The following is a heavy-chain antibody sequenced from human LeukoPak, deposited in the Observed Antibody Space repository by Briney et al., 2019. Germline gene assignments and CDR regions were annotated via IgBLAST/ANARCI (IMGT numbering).Heavy chain of an antibody. CDR3: ARGSSRADY. D-gene: IGHD6-19*01. CDR2: IKQDGSEQ. Sequence: GGSLRLSCAVSGLTFSDYWMSWVRQAPGKGLEWVANIKQDGSEQYYVDSVKGRFTISRDNAKNSLYLQMNSLRAEDTAVYYCARGSSRADYWGQGTLVTVSS. J-gene: IGHJ4*02. V-gene: IGHV3-7*01. CDR1: GLTFSDYW.